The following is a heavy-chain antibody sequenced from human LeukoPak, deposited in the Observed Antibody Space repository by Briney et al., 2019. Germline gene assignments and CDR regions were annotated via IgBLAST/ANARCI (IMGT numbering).Heavy chain of an antibody. CDR3: AREVGGVGDY. CDR1: GFTVSSNY. Sequence: PGGSLRLSCAASGFTVSSNYMSWVRQAPGKGLEWVSVIYTGGSTFYADSVKGRFIISRDNSKNALYLQMNGLRVEDTAVYYCAREVGGVGDYWGQGTLVTVSS. D-gene: IGHD4-23*01. J-gene: IGHJ4*02. V-gene: IGHV3-66*01. CDR2: IYTGGST.